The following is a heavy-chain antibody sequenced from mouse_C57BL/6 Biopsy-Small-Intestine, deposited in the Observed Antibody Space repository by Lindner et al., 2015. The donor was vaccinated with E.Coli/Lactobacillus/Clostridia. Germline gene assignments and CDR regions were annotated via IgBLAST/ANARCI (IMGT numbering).Heavy chain of an antibody. D-gene: IGHD4-1*01. CDR3: VRQELGHYAMDY. CDR1: GFSFNTYA. CDR2: IRSKSNNYAT. V-gene: IGHV10-1*01. J-gene: IGHJ4*01. Sequence: EVQLQESGGGLVQPKGSLKLSCAASGFSFNTYAMNWVRQAPGKGLEWVARIRSKSNNYATYYADSVKDRFTISRDDSESMLYLQMNNLKTEDTAMYYCVRQELGHYAMDYWGQGTSVTVSS.